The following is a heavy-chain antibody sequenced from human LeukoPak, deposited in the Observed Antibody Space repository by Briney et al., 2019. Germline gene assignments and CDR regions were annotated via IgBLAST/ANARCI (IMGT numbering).Heavy chain of an antibody. Sequence: GGSLRLSCAASGFTFSSYSMNWVRQAPGKGLEWVSYISSSSGSIYYADSVKGRFTISRDNAKNSLYLQMNSLRDEDTAVYYCAREYSPDIVVVVAAVVPFDIWGQGTMVTVSS. J-gene: IGHJ3*02. V-gene: IGHV3-48*02. D-gene: IGHD2-15*01. CDR1: GFTFSSYS. CDR3: AREYSPDIVVVVAAVVPFDI. CDR2: ISSSSGSI.